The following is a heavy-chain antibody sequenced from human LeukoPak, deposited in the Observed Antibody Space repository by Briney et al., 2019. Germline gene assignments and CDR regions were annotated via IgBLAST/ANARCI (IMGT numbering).Heavy chain of an antibody. CDR1: GFTFGSYS. V-gene: IGHV3-23*01. D-gene: IGHD6-19*01. CDR3: AKDSVAVAGYYFDY. CDR2: ISGSSDRR. J-gene: IGHJ4*02. Sequence: GGSLRLSCAASGFTFGSYSMTWVRQAPGKGLEWVSTISGSSDRRYYADSVKGRFTISRDNSKNTLYLQMNSLRAEDTAVYYCAKDSVAVAGYYFDYWGQGTLVTVSS.